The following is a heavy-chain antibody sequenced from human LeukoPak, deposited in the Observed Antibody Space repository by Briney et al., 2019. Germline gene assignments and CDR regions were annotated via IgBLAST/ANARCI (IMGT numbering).Heavy chain of an antibody. CDR1: GLTFSSYE. CDR2: ISSSGSTI. Sequence: GGSLRLSCAASGLTFSSYEMNWVRQAPGKGLEWVSYISSSGSTIYYADSVKGRFTISRDNAKNSLYLQMNSLRAEDTAVYYCAREEYYGSGSYYKGPLFDYWGQGTLVTVSS. V-gene: IGHV3-48*03. D-gene: IGHD3-10*01. J-gene: IGHJ4*02. CDR3: AREEYYGSGSYYKGPLFDY.